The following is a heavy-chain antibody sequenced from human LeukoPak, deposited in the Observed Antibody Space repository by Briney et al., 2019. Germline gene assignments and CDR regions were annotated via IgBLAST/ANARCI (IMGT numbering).Heavy chain of an antibody. V-gene: IGHV4-4*07. D-gene: IGHD7-27*01. CDR1: GASINEYY. CDR3: ARALTGAFRIGAFDI. J-gene: IGHJ3*02. CDR2: IYTRANA. Sequence: SETLSLTCTVSGASINEYYWSWIRQPAGKGLEWIGRIYTRANADYAPSLKSRVTMSADPSKNQLSLKLTSVTAADTAVYYCARALTGAFRIGAFDIWGQGTLVTVSS.